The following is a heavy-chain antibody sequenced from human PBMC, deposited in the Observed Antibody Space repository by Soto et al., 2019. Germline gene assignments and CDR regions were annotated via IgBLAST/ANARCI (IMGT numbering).Heavy chain of an antibody. D-gene: IGHD5-12*01. CDR1: GFTFSSYA. V-gene: IGHV3-64D*06. Sequence: GGSLRLSCSASGFTFSSYAMHWVRQAPGKGLEYVSGIRGNGDPPFYADSVKGRFTISRDNSKDTLYLQMRSLSADATAVYYCVKSRGGNNFDFFDWGQGALVTVSS. CDR2: IRGNGDPP. CDR3: VKSRGGNNFDFFD. J-gene: IGHJ4*02.